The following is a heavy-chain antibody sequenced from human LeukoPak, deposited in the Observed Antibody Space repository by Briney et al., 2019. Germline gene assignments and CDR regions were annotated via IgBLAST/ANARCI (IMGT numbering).Heavy chain of an antibody. Sequence: PGGSLRLSCAGSGFTFSDFWMTWVRQTPGKGLEWVANIKEDGTEKNLVDSVKGRFTISRDNTKNSLGLQMNSLRAEDTAVYYCASVRQEYYYYYMDVWGKGTTVTVSS. J-gene: IGHJ6*03. V-gene: IGHV3-7*01. CDR2: IKEDGTEK. CDR1: GFTFSDFW. D-gene: IGHD3-16*02. CDR3: ASVRQEYYYYYMDV.